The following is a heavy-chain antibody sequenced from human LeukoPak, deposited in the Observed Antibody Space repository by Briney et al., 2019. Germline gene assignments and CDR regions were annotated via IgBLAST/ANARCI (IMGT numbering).Heavy chain of an antibody. V-gene: IGHV1-2*02. CDR2: INPNSGDT. J-gene: IGHJ4*02. D-gene: IGHD3-10*01. CDR3: ARGELLVDY. CDR1: GYPFTDQS. Sequence: ASVKVSCKASGYPFTDQSINWVRQAPGRGLEWRGWINPNSGDTNYEQRFQGRVTMTRDTSISTAYMDLTRLASDDTAVYYCARGELLVDYWGQGTLVTVSS.